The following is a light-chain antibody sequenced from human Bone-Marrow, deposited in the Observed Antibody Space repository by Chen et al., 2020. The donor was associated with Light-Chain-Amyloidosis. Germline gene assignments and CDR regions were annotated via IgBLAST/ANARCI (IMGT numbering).Light chain of an antibody. CDR3: CSYAGSSTLV. V-gene: IGLV2-23*02. Sequence: QSALTQPASVSGSPGQSITISCTGTSSDVGSYNLVSWYQQHPGKALKFMIYEVNKRPSGVSNRFSGSRSGNTASLTISGLQAADEADYYCCSYAGSSTLVFGGGTKVTVL. CDR1: SSDVGSYNL. J-gene: IGLJ3*02. CDR2: EVN.